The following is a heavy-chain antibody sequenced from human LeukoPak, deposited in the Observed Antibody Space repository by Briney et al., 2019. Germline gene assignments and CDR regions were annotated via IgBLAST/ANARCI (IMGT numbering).Heavy chain of an antibody. CDR2: IYSGGST. V-gene: IGHV3-66*01. D-gene: IGHD1-26*01. Sequence: GGSLRLSCAASGFTVSSNYMSWVRQAPGKGLEWVSVIYSGGSTYYADSVKGRFTISRDNSKNTPYFQMNSLRAEDTAVYYCASLMGATRKYAFDIWGQGTMVTVSS. J-gene: IGHJ3*02. CDR1: GFTVSSNY. CDR3: ASLMGATRKYAFDI.